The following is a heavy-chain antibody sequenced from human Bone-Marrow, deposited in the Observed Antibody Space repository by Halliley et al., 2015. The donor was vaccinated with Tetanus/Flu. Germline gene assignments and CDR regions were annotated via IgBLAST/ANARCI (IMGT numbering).Heavy chain of an antibody. J-gene: IGHJ4*02. CDR3: AKARPATYESDGSANYDSDY. V-gene: IGHV3-23*01. D-gene: IGHD3-3*01. CDR2: IGGSGNNT. CDR1: GFTFRSYA. Sequence: SLRLSCEGSGFTFRSYALTWVRQPPGKGLEWVSSIGGSGNNTYYADSVKGRFTISRDNSKNTLHLQMNNLRVEDTAVYYCAKARPATYESDGSANYDSDYWGQGALVTVSS.